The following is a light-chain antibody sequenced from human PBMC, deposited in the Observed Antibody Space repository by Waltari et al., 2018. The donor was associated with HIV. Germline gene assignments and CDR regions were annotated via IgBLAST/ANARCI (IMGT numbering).Light chain of an antibody. V-gene: IGKV4-1*01. CDR3: QQYYSTPRT. CDR2: WAS. CDR1: QSVLYSSNNKNY. J-gene: IGKJ1*01. Sequence: ATINCKSSQSVLYSSNNKNYLAWYQQKPGQPPKLLIYWASTRESGVPDRFSGSGSGTDFTLTISSLQAEDVAVYYCQQYYSTPRTFGQGTKVEIK.